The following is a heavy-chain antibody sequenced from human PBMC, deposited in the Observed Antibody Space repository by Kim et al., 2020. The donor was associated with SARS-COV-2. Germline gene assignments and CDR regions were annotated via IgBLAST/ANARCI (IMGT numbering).Heavy chain of an antibody. CDR2: IYYGGNT. V-gene: IGHV4-39*07. CDR3: ARVRGYTSGWTDY. J-gene: IGHJ4*02. CDR1: DGSVSSSSYF. Sequence: SETLSLTCTVSDGSVSSSSYFWGWIRQPPGKGLEWIGSIYYGGNTYYNPSLKSRVTMSADTSKNQFSLKLSSVTAADTAVYYCARVRGYTSGWTDYWGQGTLVTVSS. D-gene: IGHD6-19*01.